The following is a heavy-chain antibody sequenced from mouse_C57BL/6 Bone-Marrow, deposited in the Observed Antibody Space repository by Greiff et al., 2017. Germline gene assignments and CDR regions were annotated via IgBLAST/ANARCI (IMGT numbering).Heavy chain of an antibody. V-gene: IGHV1-80*01. D-gene: IGHD1-1*01. Sequence: VQLQQSGAELVKPGASVKISCKASGYAFSSYWMNWVKQRPGKGLEWIGKIYPGDGDTNYNGKFKGKATLAADKSSSTAYMQLSSLTSEDSGVYFCARSSGSSYWGQGTLVTVSA. CDR2: IYPGDGDT. J-gene: IGHJ3*01. CDR1: GYAFSSYW. CDR3: ARSSGSSY.